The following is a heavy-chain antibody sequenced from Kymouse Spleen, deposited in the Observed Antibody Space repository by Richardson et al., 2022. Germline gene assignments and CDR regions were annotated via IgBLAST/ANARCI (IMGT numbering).Heavy chain of an antibody. CDR2: IWYDGSNK. CDR3: ARDYDILTGYLYYYYYGMDV. Sequence: QVQLVESGGGVVQPGRSLRLSCAASGFTFSSYGMHWVRQAPGKGLEWVAVIWYDGSNKYYADSVKGRFTISRDNSKNTLYLQMNSLRAEDTAVYYCARDYDILTGYLYYYYYGMDVWGQGTTVTVSS. CDR1: GFTFSSYG. D-gene: IGHD3-9*01. V-gene: IGHV3-33*01. J-gene: IGHJ6*02.